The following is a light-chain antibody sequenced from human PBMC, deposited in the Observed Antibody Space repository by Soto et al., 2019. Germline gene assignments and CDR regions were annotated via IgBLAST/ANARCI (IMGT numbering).Light chain of an antibody. V-gene: IGKV1-12*01. CDR3: QQANSFPLT. CDR1: QDISSW. CDR2: AAY. Sequence: DTQMTPSPSSVSASVGNRVTITCRASQDISSWLAWYQQKPGQAPKLLIYAAYSLQSGVPSRFSGSGSGTDFNLTISSLQPEDFATYYCQQANSFPLTFGGGTKVEIK. J-gene: IGKJ4*01.